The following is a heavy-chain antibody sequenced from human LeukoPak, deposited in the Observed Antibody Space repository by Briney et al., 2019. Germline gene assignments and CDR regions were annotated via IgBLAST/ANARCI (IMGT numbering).Heavy chain of an antibody. CDR2: ISSKGTYI. V-gene: IGHV3-21*04. D-gene: IGHD5-18*01. Sequence: GGSLRLSCEVSGFTFSASNMNWVRQAPGKGLEWVSYISSKGTYINYADSVKGRFTISRDNSKNLLYLQMTSLGAEDTAVYYCVRDRGYSYGYRGPLLGYWGQGTLVRVSS. J-gene: IGHJ4*02. CDR3: VRDRGYSYGYRGPLLGY. CDR1: GFTFSASN.